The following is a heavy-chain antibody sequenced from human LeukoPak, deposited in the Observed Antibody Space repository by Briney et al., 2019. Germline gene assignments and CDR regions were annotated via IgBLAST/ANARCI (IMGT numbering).Heavy chain of an antibody. D-gene: IGHD3-22*01. J-gene: IGHJ4*02. Sequence: SETLSLTCTVSGGSISSYYWSWVRQPPGKGLEWIGSIYYSGSTYYNPSLKSRVTISVDTSKNQFSLKLSSVTAADTAVYYCARQSGSRRPYDSSGYYYATKFDYWGQGTLVTVSS. CDR1: GGSISSYY. CDR2: IYYSGST. V-gene: IGHV4-59*05. CDR3: ARQSGSRRPYDSSGYYYATKFDY.